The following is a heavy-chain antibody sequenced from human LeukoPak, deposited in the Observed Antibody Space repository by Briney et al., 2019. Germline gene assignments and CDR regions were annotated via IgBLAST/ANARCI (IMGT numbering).Heavy chain of an antibody. CDR3: ARGPRYSSSSYFDY. V-gene: IGHV4-38-2*02. D-gene: IGHD6-6*01. J-gene: IGHJ4*02. Sequence: SETLSLTCTVSGYSISSGYYWGWIRQPPGKGLEWVGSIYQSGSTYYNPSLKSRATIPLDPSKNQFSLKLSSVTAADTAVYFCARGPRYSSSSYFDYWGQGTLVTVSS. CDR1: GYSISSGYY. CDR2: IYQSGST.